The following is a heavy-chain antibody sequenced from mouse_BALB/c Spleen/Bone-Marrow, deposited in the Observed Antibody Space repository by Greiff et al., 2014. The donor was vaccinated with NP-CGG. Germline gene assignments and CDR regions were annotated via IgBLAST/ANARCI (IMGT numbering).Heavy chain of an antibody. Sequence: DVQLQESGGDLVKPGGSLKLSCAASGFTFSSYAMSWVRQTPEKRLEWVATISSGGSYSYYLDSVKGRFTISRYNAKNPLYLQMSSLSSEDTSMYCCARPSYVGHALDYWGQGTSVTVSS. CDR1: GFTFSSYA. CDR3: ARPSYVGHALDY. V-gene: IGHV5-9-3*01. J-gene: IGHJ4*01. D-gene: IGHD1-1*01. CDR2: ISSGGSYS.